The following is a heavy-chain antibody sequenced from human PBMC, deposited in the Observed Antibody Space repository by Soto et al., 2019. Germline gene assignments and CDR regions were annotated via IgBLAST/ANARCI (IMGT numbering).Heavy chain of an antibody. V-gene: IGHV3-30*18. CDR1: GFTFSRYG. J-gene: IGHJ6*02. CDR3: AKGQIVATGRGYYGMDV. D-gene: IGHD5-12*01. Sequence: QVQLVESGGGVVQPGRSVRLSCAASGFTFSRYGMHWVRQAPGKGLEWVTVISYDGSDKYYADSVKDRFTISRDNSKNTLYLQMNSLRVEDTAIYYCAKGQIVATGRGYYGMDVWGQGTTVTVSS. CDR2: ISYDGSDK.